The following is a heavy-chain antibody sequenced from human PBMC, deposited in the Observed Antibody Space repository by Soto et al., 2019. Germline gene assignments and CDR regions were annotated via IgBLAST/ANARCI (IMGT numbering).Heavy chain of an antibody. CDR2: IYYSGST. V-gene: IGHV4-39*01. J-gene: IGHJ3*02. CDR1: GGSISSSSYY. CDR3: ATLTGPGIVVVYGFDI. Sequence: QLQLQESGPGLVKPSETLSLTCTVSGGSISSSSYYWGWIRQPPGKGLEWIGSIYYSGSTYYNPSLKSRFHLSVDTAKNHFPLKLGSGTAADTAVYYCATLTGPGIVVVYGFDIWGPRDNGHRLF. D-gene: IGHD2-15*01.